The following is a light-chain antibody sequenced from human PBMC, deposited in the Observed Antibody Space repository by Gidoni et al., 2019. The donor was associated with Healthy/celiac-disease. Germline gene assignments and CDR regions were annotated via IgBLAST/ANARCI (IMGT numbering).Light chain of an antibody. CDR2: DAS. CDR3: QQYDNLPLT. CDR1: QDISNY. Sequence: DIQMTQSPSSLSASVGDRVTITCQASQDISNYLNWYQQKPGKAPKLLIYDASNLETGVPSRFSGGGSGTDFTFTISSLQHEDIETYYCQQYDNLPLTFGGGTKVEIK. J-gene: IGKJ4*01. V-gene: IGKV1-33*01.